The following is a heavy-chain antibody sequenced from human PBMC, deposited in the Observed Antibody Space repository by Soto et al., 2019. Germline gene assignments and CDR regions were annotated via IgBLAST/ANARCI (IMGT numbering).Heavy chain of an antibody. D-gene: IGHD2-2*01. J-gene: IGHJ6*02. V-gene: IGHV1-2*02. CDR1: GYTFTGYY. Sequence: QVQLVQSGADVKTPGASVRVSCKASGYTFTGYYVHWVREAPGQGLEWMGWINPETGGTSYAQKCKGRGTLSRDTSINTAYLELSRLRFDDAAVYFCARERYQVISDGMDVWGQGTTVTVSS. CDR2: INPETGGT. CDR3: ARERYQVISDGMDV.